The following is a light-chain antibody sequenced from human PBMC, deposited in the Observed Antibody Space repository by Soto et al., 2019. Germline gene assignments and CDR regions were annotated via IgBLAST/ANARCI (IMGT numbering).Light chain of an antibody. Sequence: DIHMTQSPSTLSASVVAIVTVTCRASQSIGRWLAWYQQKPGKAPKLLIFDASTLENGVPARFSGSRSGPEFSLTISSLQPDDFATYYCQQYYSYWTFGQGTKVDIK. CDR2: DAS. V-gene: IGKV1-5*01. CDR1: QSIGRW. J-gene: IGKJ1*01. CDR3: QQYYSYWT.